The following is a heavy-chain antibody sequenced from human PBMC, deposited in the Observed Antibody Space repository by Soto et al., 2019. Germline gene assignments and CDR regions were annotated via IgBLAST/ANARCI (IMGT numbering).Heavy chain of an antibody. D-gene: IGHD6-19*01. CDR3: ARHVRYSSGWPNYYYYGMDV. Sequence: LKISCKGSGYSFTSYWISWVRQMPGKCLECMGRIDPSDSYTNYSPSFQGHVTISADKSISTAYLQWSSLKASDTAMYYCARHVRYSSGWPNYYYYGMDVWGQGTTVTVSS. V-gene: IGHV5-10-1*01. CDR1: GYSFTSYW. CDR2: IDPSDSYT. J-gene: IGHJ6*02.